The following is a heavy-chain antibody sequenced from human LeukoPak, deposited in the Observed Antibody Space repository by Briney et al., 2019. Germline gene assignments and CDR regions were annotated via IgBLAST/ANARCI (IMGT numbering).Heavy chain of an antibody. D-gene: IGHD3-22*01. J-gene: IGHJ4*02. V-gene: IGHV3-7*01. Sequence: GGSLRLSCAASGFIFSSYWISWIRQAPGKGLEWVANIKQDGSEKYYVDSVKGRFTISRDNAKNSLYLQMNSLRAEDTAVYYCAREGYDSSGYYTGWGQGTLVTVSS. CDR1: GFIFSSYW. CDR3: AREGYDSSGYYTG. CDR2: IKQDGSEK.